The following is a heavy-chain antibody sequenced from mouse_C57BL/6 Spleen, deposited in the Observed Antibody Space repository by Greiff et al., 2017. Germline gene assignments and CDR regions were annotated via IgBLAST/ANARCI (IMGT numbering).Heavy chain of an antibody. CDR3: TLIYYEYDGGYY. Sequence: VQLQQSGAELVRPGASVKLSCTASGFNIKDDYMHWVKQRPEQGLEWIGWIDPENGGTEYASKFQSKATITADTSSNTAYLQLSSLTSEDTAVFYCTLIYYEYDGGYYWGQGTTLTVSA. J-gene: IGHJ2*01. D-gene: IGHD2-4*01. CDR1: GFNIKDDY. CDR2: IDPENGGT. V-gene: IGHV14-4*01.